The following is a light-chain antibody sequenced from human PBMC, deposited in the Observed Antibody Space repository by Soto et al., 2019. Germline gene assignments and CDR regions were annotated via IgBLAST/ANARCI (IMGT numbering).Light chain of an antibody. Sequence: QSALTQPASVSGSPGQSITISCTGTSSDVGGYNSVSWYQHRPGKAPKLMISDVTNRPSGVSNRFSGSKSGNTASLTISGLHAEDEAVYYCTSYTSTSTPVLFGGGTKLTVL. CDR1: SSDVGGYNS. CDR3: TSYTSTSTPVL. V-gene: IGLV2-14*03. J-gene: IGLJ2*01. CDR2: DVT.